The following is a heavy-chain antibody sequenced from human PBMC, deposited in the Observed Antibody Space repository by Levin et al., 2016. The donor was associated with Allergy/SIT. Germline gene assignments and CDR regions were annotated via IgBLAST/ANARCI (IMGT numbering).Heavy chain of an antibody. V-gene: IGHV3-7*01. CDR1: GFTFSSYW. CDR2: IKQDGSEK. J-gene: IGHJ6*02. D-gene: IGHD3-3*01. CDR3: ARDWVYFWSGYHMIDYYYYGMDV. Sequence: GESLKISCAASGFTFSSYWMSWVRQAPGKGLEWVANIKQDGSEKYYVDSVKGRFTISRDNAKNSLYLQMNSLRAEDTAVYYCARDWVYFWSGYHMIDYYYYGMDVWGQGTTVTVSS.